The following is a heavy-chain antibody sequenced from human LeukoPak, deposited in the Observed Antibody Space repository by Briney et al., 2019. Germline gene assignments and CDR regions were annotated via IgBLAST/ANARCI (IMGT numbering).Heavy chain of an antibody. J-gene: IGHJ4*02. D-gene: IGHD3-3*02. V-gene: IGHV4-39*07. CDR1: GGSISSSSYY. CDR3: ARGKLSTKFFDY. CDR2: IYYSGST. Sequence: SETLSLTCTVSGGSISSSSYYWGWIRQPPGKGLEWIGSIYYSGSTYYNPSLKSRVIISVDTSKNQFSLELSSVTAADTAVYYCARGKLSTKFFDYWGQGTLVTVSS.